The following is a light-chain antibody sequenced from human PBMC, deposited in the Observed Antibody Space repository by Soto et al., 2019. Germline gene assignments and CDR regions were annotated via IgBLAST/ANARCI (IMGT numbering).Light chain of an antibody. CDR3: QQYNNWPRT. J-gene: IGKJ1*01. CDR1: QSLSSN. CDR2: GAS. Sequence: DIVLTQSPGTLSLSPGERATLSCRASQSLSSNLAWYQQKPGQAPRLLIYGASTRAIGIPARFSGSGSGTEFTLTISSLQSEDFAVYYCQQYNNWPRTFGQGTKVDIK. V-gene: IGKV3-15*01.